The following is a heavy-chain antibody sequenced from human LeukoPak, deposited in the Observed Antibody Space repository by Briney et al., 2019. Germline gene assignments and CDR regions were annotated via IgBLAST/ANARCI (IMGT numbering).Heavy chain of an antibody. CDR2: VTSSSSRT. CDR3: ARDPYSGGYGAYYYYYMDV. CDR1: GFTFSTYN. Sequence: PGGSLRLSCAASGFTFSTYNTNWVRQAPGKALEWVSSVTSSSSRTFYADSVKGRYTISRDNAKNSLYLQMDSLRAEDTAVYYCARDPYSGGYGAYYYYYMDVWGKGTTVAVSS. J-gene: IGHJ6*03. V-gene: IGHV3-21*01. D-gene: IGHD1-26*01.